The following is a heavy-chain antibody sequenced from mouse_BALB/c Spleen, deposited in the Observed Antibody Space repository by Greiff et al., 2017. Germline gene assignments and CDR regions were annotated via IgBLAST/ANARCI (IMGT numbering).Heavy chain of an antibody. D-gene: IGHD2-10*01. CDR1: GFTFSDYY. J-gene: IGHJ3*01. CDR2: ISDGGSYT. V-gene: IGHV5-4*02. CDR3: AREAYYGNYGFAY. Sequence: EVKLMESGGGLVKPGGSLKLSCAASGFTFSDYYMYWVRQTPEKRLEWVATISDGGSYTYYPDSVKGRFAISRDNAKSNLYLQMSSLKSEDTAMYYCAREAYYGNYGFAYWGQGTLVTVSA.